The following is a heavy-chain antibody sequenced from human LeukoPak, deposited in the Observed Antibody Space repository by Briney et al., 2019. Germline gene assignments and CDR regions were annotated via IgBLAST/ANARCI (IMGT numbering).Heavy chain of an antibody. V-gene: IGHV2-70*11. CDR1: GGSISSYY. CDR2: IDWDDDK. D-gene: IGHD3-22*01. CDR3: ARSSYDSSGYYFDY. J-gene: IGHJ4*02. Sequence: TLSLTCTVSGGSISSYYWSWIRQPPGKALEWLARIDWDDDKYYSTSLKTRLTISKDTSKNQVVLTMTNMDPVDTATYYCARSSYDSSGYYFDYWGQGTLVTVSS.